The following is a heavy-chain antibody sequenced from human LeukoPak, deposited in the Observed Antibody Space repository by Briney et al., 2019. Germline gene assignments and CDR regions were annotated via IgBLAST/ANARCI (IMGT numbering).Heavy chain of an antibody. V-gene: IGHV4-4*02. J-gene: IGHJ6*03. CDR3: ARGLSGGIIYYYIDV. Sequence: SETLSLTCAVSGGSISSSNWWSWVRQPPGKGLEWIGEIYHSGSTNYNPSLKSRVTISVDKSKNQFSLKLSSVTAADTAVYYCARGLSGGIIYYYIDVWGKGTTVTVSS. D-gene: IGHD2-15*01. CDR2: IYHSGST. CDR1: GGSISSSNW.